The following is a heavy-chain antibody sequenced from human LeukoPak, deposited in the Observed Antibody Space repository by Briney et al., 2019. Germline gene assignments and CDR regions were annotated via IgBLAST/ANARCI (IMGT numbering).Heavy chain of an antibody. V-gene: IGHV3-53*01. J-gene: IGHJ4*02. CDR1: GFTVSSNY. Sequence: GGSLRLSCAASGFTVSSNYMSWVRQAPGKGLEWVSVIYSGGSTYYADSVKGRFTISRDNAKNSLYLQMNSLRAEDTAVYYCLWFGDLPWFDYWGQGTLVTVSS. CDR2: IYSGGST. CDR3: LWFGDLPWFDY. D-gene: IGHD3-10*01.